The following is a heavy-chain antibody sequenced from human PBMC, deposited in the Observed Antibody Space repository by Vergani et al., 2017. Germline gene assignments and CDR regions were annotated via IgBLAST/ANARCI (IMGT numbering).Heavy chain of an antibody. CDR2: IRYDGSNK. Sequence: QVQLVESGGGVVQPGGSLRLSCAASGFTFSSYGMHWVRQAPGKGLEWVAFIRYDGSNKYYADSVKGRFTISRDNSKNTLYLQMNSLIAEDTAVYYCAKDLDDILTGPFDYWGQGTLVTVSS. CDR3: AKDLDDILTGPFDY. D-gene: IGHD3-9*01. J-gene: IGHJ4*02. V-gene: IGHV3-30*02. CDR1: GFTFSSYG.